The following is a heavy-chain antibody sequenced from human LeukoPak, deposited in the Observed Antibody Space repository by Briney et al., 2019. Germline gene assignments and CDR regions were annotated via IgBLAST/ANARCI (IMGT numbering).Heavy chain of an antibody. Sequence: SETLSLTCTVSGGSISSGGYYWSWIRQPPGKGLEWIGYIYYSGSTYYNPSLKSRVTISVGTSKNLFSLKLRSVTAADTAVYYCAREREDYYDSSGYKTWGQGTLVTVSS. CDR2: IYYSGST. CDR3: AREREDYYDSSGYKT. J-gene: IGHJ5*02. V-gene: IGHV4-30-4*01. CDR1: GGSISSGGYY. D-gene: IGHD3-22*01.